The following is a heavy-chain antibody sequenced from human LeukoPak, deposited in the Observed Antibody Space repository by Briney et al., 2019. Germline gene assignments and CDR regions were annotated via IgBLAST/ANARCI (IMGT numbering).Heavy chain of an antibody. J-gene: IGHJ4*02. CDR1: GYTFSSYS. CDR3: ARLRRNSDRSGYYYYYDY. D-gene: IGHD3-22*01. V-gene: IGHV3-21*01. Sequence: GGSLRLACAASGYTFSSYSINWVRQAPGKGLEWVSSISVGSNYIYYADSVRGRFSISRDDARNSLYLQMDSLRGDDTAVYYCARLRRNSDRSGYYYYYDYWGQGTLVTVSS. CDR2: ISVGSNYI.